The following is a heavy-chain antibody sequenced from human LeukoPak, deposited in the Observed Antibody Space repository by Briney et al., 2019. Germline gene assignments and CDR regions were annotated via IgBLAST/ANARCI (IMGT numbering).Heavy chain of an antibody. V-gene: IGHV4-39*01. CDR2: IYYSGTT. Sequence: SETLSLTCTVSGGSISSSNYYWGWIRQPPGKGLEWIGSIYYSGTTYYSSSLKSRVIISVDTSKNQFPLKLSFVTATDTAVYYCARHEAQDFDYWGQGTLVTVSS. CDR3: ARHEAQDFDY. CDR1: GGSISSSNYY. J-gene: IGHJ4*02.